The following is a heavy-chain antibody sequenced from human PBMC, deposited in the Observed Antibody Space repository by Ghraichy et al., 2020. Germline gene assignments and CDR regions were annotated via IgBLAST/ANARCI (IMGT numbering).Heavy chain of an antibody. CDR2: ISAYNGNT. CDR3: ASSFDSSSWFHYFDY. V-gene: IGHV1-18*04. Sequence: ASVKVSCKASGYTFTSYGISWVRQAPGQGLEWMGWISAYNGNTNYAQKLQGRVTMTTDTSTSTAYMELRSLRSDDTAVYYCASSFDSSSWFHYFDYWGQGTLVTVSS. D-gene: IGHD6-13*01. J-gene: IGHJ4*02. CDR1: GYTFTSYG.